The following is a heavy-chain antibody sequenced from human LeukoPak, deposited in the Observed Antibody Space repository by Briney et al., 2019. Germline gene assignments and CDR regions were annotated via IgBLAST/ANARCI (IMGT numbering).Heavy chain of an antibody. J-gene: IGHJ4*02. D-gene: IGHD1-26*01. CDR3: ARMYIGTSYYFDF. CDR2: FSYSGST. Sequence: PSETLCPSPSVSGVSISTYYVIWIRQPPAKGLEWMGFFSYSGSTKYNPSLKRRVTMSVDTSKNQFTLKLNSVTAADTAVYYYARMYIGTSYYFDFWGGGTLVTVSS. CDR1: GVSISTYY. V-gene: IGHV4-59*01.